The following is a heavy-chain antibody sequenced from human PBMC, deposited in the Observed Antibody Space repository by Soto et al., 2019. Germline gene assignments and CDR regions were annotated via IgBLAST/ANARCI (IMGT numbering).Heavy chain of an antibody. Sequence: QMQLVQSGAEVKKTGSTVTVSCQALGSTFTYRYLHWVRQAPGQALEWMGWITPFSGDVHYAQKFQGGVPIPGAGSITPAYMRIGALGSEAPALYFCAPGGPAPAPFPWKLPAPGAQGSLVPVPS. V-gene: IGHV1-45*01. CDR3: APGGPAPAPFPWKLPAP. D-gene: IGHD1-1*01. CDR2: ITPFSGDV. CDR1: GSTFTYRY. J-gene: IGHJ5*02.